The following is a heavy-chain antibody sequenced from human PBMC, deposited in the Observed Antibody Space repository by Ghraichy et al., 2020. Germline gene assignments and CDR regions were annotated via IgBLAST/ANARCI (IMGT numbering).Heavy chain of an antibody. Sequence: GGSLRLSCAASGFSFGTYAMSWVRQAPGKGLEWVSAISGGGSSTYYADSVKDRFTSSRDNSKNTLYLQMNSLRAEDTAVYYCAKGTAAAGILDYWGQGTLVTVSS. J-gene: IGHJ4*02. V-gene: IGHV3-23*01. CDR3: AKGTAAAGILDY. D-gene: IGHD6-13*01. CDR1: GFSFGTYA. CDR2: ISGGGSST.